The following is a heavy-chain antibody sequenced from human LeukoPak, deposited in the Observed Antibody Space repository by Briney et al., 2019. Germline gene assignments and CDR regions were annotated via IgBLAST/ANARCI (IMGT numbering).Heavy chain of an antibody. CDR2: IKQDGSEK. J-gene: IGHJ4*02. CDR3: AREARRDGDSFDY. CDR1: GFTFSSYW. Sequence: GGSLRLSCAASGFTFSSYWMSWVRQAPGKGLEWVANIKQDGSEKYYVDCVKGRFTISRDNAKNSLYLQMNSLRAEDTAVYYCAREARRDGDSFDYWGQGTLVTVSS. D-gene: IGHD5-24*01. V-gene: IGHV3-7*01.